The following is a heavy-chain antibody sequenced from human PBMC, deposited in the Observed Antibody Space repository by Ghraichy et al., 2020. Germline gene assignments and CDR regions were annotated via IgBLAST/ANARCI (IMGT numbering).Heavy chain of an antibody. D-gene: IGHD6-19*01. CDR1: GYTFTGYY. CDR2: INPHSGGT. Sequence: ASVKVSCKASGYTFTGYYMHWVRQAPGQGLEWMGRINPHSGGTNYAQKFQGRVTMTRDTSISTAYMELSRLRSDDTAVYYCARAVAVAGTVVAFEIWGQGTMVTVSS. V-gene: IGHV1-2*06. CDR3: ARAVAVAGTVVAFEI. J-gene: IGHJ3*02.